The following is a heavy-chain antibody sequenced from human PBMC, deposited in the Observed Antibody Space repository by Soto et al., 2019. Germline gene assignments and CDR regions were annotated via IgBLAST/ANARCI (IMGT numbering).Heavy chain of an antibody. D-gene: IGHD2-15*01. Sequence: QVQPQESGPGLVKPSQTLSLTCTVSGGSMNSGGYCWSWIRQHPGEGLEWIGCISYGGTTSYNPSLKSRVIISVDTSKNQFSLKLTSVTAADTAVYYCSRGILVWGQGTLITVSS. CDR2: ISYGGTT. V-gene: IGHV4-31*03. J-gene: IGHJ4*02. CDR1: GGSMNSGGYC. CDR3: SRGILV.